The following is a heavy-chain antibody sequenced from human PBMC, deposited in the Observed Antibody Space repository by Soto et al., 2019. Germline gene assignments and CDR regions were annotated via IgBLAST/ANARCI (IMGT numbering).Heavy chain of an antibody. D-gene: IGHD5-12*01. CDR2: INPNSGGT. CDR1: GYTFTGYY. Sequence: ASVKVSCKASGYTFTGYYMHWVRQAPGQGLEWMGWINPNSGGTNYAQKFQGRVTMTRDTSISTAYMELSRLRSDDTAVYYCATSEGRDGYSFDYWCPGTLVTVSS. V-gene: IGHV1-2*02. CDR3: ATSEGRDGYSFDY. J-gene: IGHJ4*02.